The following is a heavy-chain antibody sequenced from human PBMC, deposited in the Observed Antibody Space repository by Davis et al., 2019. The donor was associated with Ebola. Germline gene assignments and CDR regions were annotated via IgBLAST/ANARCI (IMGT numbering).Heavy chain of an antibody. CDR2: IYYSGST. Sequence: SETLSLTCTVSGGSISSSSYYWGWIRQPPGKGLEWIGSIYYSGSTYYNPSLKSRVTISVDTSKNQFSLKLSSVTAADTAVYYCARRAYYYDSSGYYLGAFDIWGQGTMVTVSS. CDR3: ARRAYYYDSSGYYLGAFDI. V-gene: IGHV4-39*01. CDR1: GGSISSSSYY. J-gene: IGHJ3*02. D-gene: IGHD3-22*01.